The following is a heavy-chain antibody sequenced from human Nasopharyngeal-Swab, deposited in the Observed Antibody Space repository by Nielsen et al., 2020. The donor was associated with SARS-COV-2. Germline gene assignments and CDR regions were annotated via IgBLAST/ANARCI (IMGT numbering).Heavy chain of an antibody. CDR3: ARDGFWGLRLGESSLYLAGMDV. CDR2: INPSGGST. Sequence: ASVKVSCKASGYAFTSYYMHWVRQAPGQGLEWMGIINPSGGSTSYAQKFQGRVTMTRDTSTSTVYMELSSLRSEDTAVYYCARDGFWGLRLGESSLYLAGMDVWGQGTTVTVSS. V-gene: IGHV1-46*01. J-gene: IGHJ6*02. CDR1: GYAFTSYY. D-gene: IGHD3-16*02.